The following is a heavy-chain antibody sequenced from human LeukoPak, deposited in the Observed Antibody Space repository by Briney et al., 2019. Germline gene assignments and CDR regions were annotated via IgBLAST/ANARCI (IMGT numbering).Heavy chain of an antibody. Sequence: PGGSLRLSCVASGFTISSHWMGWVRQAPGKRLEWVANIKQDGSAKYYMESAKGRFTISRDNAKNSLYLQMNSLRAEDTALYYCAKWEYDSGTGWHYFNCWGQGALVTVSS. CDR1: GFTISSHW. CDR3: AKWEYDSGTGWHYFNC. J-gene: IGHJ4*02. D-gene: IGHD3-16*01. V-gene: IGHV3-7*01. CDR2: IKQDGSAK.